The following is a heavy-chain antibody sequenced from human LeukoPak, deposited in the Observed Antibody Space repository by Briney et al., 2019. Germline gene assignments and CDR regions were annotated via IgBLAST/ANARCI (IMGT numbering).Heavy chain of an antibody. CDR2: ISWNSGSI. J-gene: IGHJ4*02. Sequence: GGSLRLSCAASGFTFDGYAMHWVRQAPGKGLEWVSGISWNSGSIGYADSVKGRFTISRDNAKNSLYLQMNSLRAEDAALYYCAKDSGAGIAAAGDLDYWGQGTLVTVSS. CDR1: GFTFDGYA. D-gene: IGHD6-13*01. CDR3: AKDSGAGIAAAGDLDY. V-gene: IGHV3-9*01.